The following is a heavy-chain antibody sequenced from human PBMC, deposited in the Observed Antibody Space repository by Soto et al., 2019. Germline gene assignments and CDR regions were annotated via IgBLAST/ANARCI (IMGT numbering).Heavy chain of an antibody. Sequence: PLQPLSLTCAISGDSVSSNTASWNWVRQSPSRGLEWLGRTYSRSKWYNDYAVSVKSRIIINPDTSKNQFSLQLNSVTPEDTAVYYCAKGDNLGPKTGYAFDPWGQGILVTVSS. CDR3: AKGDNLGPKTGYAFDP. J-gene: IGHJ5*02. D-gene: IGHD5-12*01. CDR1: GDSVSSNTAS. V-gene: IGHV6-1*01. CDR2: TYSRSKWYN.